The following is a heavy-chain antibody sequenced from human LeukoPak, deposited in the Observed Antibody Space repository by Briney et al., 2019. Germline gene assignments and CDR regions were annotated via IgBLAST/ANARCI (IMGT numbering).Heavy chain of an antibody. CDR1: GYTFTGYY. CDR2: INPNSGGT. V-gene: IGHV1-2*02. Sequence: GASVKVSCKASGYTFTGYYMHWVRQAPGQGLEWMGWINPNSGGTNYAQKFQGRVTMTRDTSISTAYMELSRLRSDDTAVYYCAREHSDTAMVTTGDYWGQGTLVTVSS. D-gene: IGHD5-18*01. CDR3: AREHSDTAMVTTGDY. J-gene: IGHJ4*02.